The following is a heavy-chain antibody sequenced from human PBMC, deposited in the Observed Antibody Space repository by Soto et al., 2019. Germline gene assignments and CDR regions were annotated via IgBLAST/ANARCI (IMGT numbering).Heavy chain of an antibody. CDR1: GFTFSSYA. J-gene: IGHJ4*02. V-gene: IGHV3-30-3*01. CDR2: ISYDGSNK. CDR3: ARTYVWGSYRLDY. D-gene: IGHD3-16*02. Sequence: QVQLVESGGGVVQPGRSLRLSCAASGFTFSSYAMHWVRQAQGKGLEWVAVISYDGSNKYYADSVKGRFTISRDNSKNTRYLQMNSLRAEDTAVYYCARTYVWGSYRLDYWGQGTLVTVS.